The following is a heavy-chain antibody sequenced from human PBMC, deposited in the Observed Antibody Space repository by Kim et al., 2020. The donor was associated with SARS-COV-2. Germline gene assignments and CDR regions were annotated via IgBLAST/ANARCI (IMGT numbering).Heavy chain of an antibody. CDR2: ST. V-gene: IGHV4-4*02. CDR3: ARSGSGSPDY. D-gene: IGHD3-10*01. Sequence: STTYNPSLKSRVTISVDKSKNQFSLKLSSVTAADTAVYYCARSGSGSPDYWGQGTLVTVSS. J-gene: IGHJ4*02.